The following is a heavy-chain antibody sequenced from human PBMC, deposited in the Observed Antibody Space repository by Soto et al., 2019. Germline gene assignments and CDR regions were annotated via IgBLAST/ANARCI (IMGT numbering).Heavy chain of an antibody. D-gene: IGHD3-10*01. J-gene: IGHJ5*02. Sequence: QLLESGSRLVKPSQTLSLTCTVSGGSITTGVYSWSWIRQPPGRGLEWIGYIYQTGSTYYNPSLQSRVTISVDRSKNQFSLKLTSVTAADTAVYYCARGDFFGSRSGHNWFDPWGQGTLATVSS. CDR3: ARGDFFGSRSGHNWFDP. CDR2: IYQTGST. V-gene: IGHV4-30-2*01. CDR1: GGSITTGVYS.